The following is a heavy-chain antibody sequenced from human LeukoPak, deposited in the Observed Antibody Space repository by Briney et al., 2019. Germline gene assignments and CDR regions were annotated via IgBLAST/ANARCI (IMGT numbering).Heavy chain of an antibody. CDR2: ISYDGSNK. CDR1: GFTFSSYG. CDR3: AKDVRFLEWLLSY. D-gene: IGHD3-3*01. Sequence: GGSLRLSGAAAGFTFSSYGMHWVRQAPGKGLEGVAVISYDGSNKYYADSVKGRFTISRDNSKNTLYLQMNSLRAEDTAVYYCAKDVRFLEWLLSYWGQGTLVTVSS. V-gene: IGHV3-30*18. J-gene: IGHJ4*02.